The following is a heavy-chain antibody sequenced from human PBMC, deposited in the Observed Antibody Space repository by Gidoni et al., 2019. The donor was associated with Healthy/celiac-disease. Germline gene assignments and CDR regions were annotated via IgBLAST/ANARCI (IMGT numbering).Heavy chain of an antibody. D-gene: IGHD2-21*02. CDR3: ARGGCGGDCYPNPVDY. J-gene: IGHJ4*02. CDR1: GYPFTSYD. Sequence: QVQLVQSGAEVKKLGDSVTVLCKPSGYPFTSYDINWVRQATGQGREWMEWMNPNSGNTGYAQKFQGRVTMTRNTSISTAYMELSSLRSEDTAVYYCARGGCGGDCYPNPVDYWGQGTLVTVSS. V-gene: IGHV1-8*01. CDR2: MNPNSGNT.